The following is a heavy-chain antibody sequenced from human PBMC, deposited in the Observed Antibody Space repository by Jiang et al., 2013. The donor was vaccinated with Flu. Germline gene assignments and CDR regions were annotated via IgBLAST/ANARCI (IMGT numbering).Heavy chain of an antibody. J-gene: IGHJ4*02. D-gene: IGHD6-19*01. CDR2: ISYDGSNK. CDR3: AKDPGRSGWVVYYFDY. Sequence: VISYDGSNKYYADSVKGRFTISRDNSKNTLYLQMNSLRAEDTAVYYCAKDPGRSGWVVYYFDYWGQGTLVTVSS. V-gene: IGHV3-30*18.